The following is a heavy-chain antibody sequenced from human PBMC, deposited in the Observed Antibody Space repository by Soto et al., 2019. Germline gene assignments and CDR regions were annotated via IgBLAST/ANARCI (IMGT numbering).Heavy chain of an antibody. CDR2: IYYSGST. CDR3: ARARLQLWLVWFDP. D-gene: IGHD5-18*01. CDR1: GGSISSYY. Sequence: NPSETLSLTCTVSGGSISSYYWSWIRQPPGKGLEWIGYIYYSGSTNYNPSLKSRVTISVDTSKNQFSLKLSSVTAADTAVYYCARARLQLWLVWFDPWGQGTLVTVSS. J-gene: IGHJ5*02. V-gene: IGHV4-59*01.